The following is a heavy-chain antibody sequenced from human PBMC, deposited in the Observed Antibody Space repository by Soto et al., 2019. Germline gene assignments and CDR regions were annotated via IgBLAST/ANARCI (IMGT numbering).Heavy chain of an antibody. V-gene: IGHV3-23*01. CDR1: GFTFSSYA. J-gene: IGHJ4*02. CDR3: AKEQRDDILTGSYYFDY. D-gene: IGHD3-9*01. CDR2: ISGSGGST. Sequence: GGSLRLSCAASGFTFSSYAMSWVRQAPGKGLEWVSAISGSGGSTYYADSVKGRFTISRDNSKNTLYLQMNSLRAEDTAVYYCAKEQRDDILTGSYYFDYWGQGTLVTVSS.